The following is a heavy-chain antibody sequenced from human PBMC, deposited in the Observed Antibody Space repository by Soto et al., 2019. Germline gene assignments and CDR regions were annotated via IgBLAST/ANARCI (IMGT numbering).Heavy chain of an antibody. V-gene: IGHV3-33*01. CDR2: IWYDGSNK. D-gene: IGHD3-16*01. Sequence: HPGGSLRLSCAASGFTFGRYAMHWVRQAPGKGLEWVSVIWYDGSNKYYVDSVKGRFTISRDNSKNTLYLQMNSLRAEDTAVYYCARPLESYYDSTVYFAYCGMDVWCQTITVTVS. CDR3: ARPLESYYDSTVYFAYCGMDV. J-gene: IGHJ6*02. CDR1: GFTFGRYA.